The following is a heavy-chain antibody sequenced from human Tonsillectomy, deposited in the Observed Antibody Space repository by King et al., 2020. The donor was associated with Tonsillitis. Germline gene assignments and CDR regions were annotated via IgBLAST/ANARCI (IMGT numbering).Heavy chain of an antibody. Sequence: VQLVESGGGLVKPGGSLRLSCAASGFTFSSYTMNWVRLAPGKGLQWVSSISSSGTYIFYADSLKGRFTISRDSAKNSLYLQMHSLRAEDTAVYSCARVMDADGGSYWGGYYYYYGMDFWGQGTTVTVSS. CDR1: GFTFSSYT. CDR2: ISSSGTYI. V-gene: IGHV3-21*01. J-gene: IGHJ6*02. CDR3: ARVMDADGGSYWGGYYYYYGMDF. D-gene: IGHD1-26*01.